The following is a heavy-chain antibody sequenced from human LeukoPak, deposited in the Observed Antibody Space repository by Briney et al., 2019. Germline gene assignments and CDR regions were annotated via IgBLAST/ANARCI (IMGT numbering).Heavy chain of an antibody. V-gene: IGHV4-39*01. CDR3: ARQGYYYDSSGVVTTRGVAGGFDP. D-gene: IGHD3-22*01. Sequence: KSSETLSLTCTVSGGSISSSSYYWGWIRQPPGKGLEWIGSIYYSGSTYYNPSLKSRVTISVDTSKNQFSLKLSSVTAADTAVYYCARQGYYYDSSGVVTTRGVAGGFDPWGQGTLVTVSS. CDR2: IYYSGST. CDR1: GGSISSSSYY. J-gene: IGHJ5*02.